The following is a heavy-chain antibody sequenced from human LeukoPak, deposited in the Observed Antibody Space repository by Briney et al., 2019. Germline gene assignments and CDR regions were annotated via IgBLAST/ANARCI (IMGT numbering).Heavy chain of an antibody. Sequence: PGGSLRLSCAASGFTFSSYGMSWGRQAPGKGLEWVSAISGSGGSTYYADSVKGRFTISRDNSKNTLYLQMNSLRAEDTAVYYCAKDLSGSGSYFDYWGQGTLVTVSS. J-gene: IGHJ4*02. CDR3: AKDLSGSGSYFDY. V-gene: IGHV3-23*01. CDR1: GFTFSSYG. CDR2: ISGSGGST. D-gene: IGHD3-10*01.